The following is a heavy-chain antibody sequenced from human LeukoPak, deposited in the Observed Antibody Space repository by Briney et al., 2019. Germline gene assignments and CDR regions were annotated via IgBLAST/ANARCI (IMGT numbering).Heavy chain of an antibody. D-gene: IGHD2-8*02. V-gene: IGHV5-51*01. J-gene: IGHJ4*02. CDR3: ARSTGGTGPLDY. CDR2: IYPGDSDT. Sequence: GESLKISCKVSGYTFSSYWIAWVRQMPGKGLEWMGIIYPGDSDTRYSPSFQGQVTISADKSISTAYLQWSSLQASGTAIYYCARSTGGTGPLDYWGQGTLVTVSS. CDR1: GYTFSSYW.